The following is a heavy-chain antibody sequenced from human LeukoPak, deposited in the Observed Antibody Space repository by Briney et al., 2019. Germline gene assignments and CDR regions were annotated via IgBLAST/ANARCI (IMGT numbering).Heavy chain of an antibody. D-gene: IGHD5-24*01. CDR3: AKDDGWVQYAN. CDR2: IKQDGGEK. V-gene: IGHV3-7*03. J-gene: IGHJ4*02. CDR1: GFTFSSYW. Sequence: GGSLRLSCAASGFTFSSYWMTWVRQAPGKGLQWVANIKQDGGEKYYVDSVKGRFTISRDDAKNSLYLQMNSLRAEDTAVYYCAKDDGWVQYANWGQGTLVTVSS.